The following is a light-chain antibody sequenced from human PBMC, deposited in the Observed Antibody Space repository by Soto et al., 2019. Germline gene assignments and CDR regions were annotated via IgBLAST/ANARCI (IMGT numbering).Light chain of an antibody. Sequence: QSVLTQPRSVSGSPGQSVTMSCTGTSSDVGAYNYVSWYQQYPGKAPKLMISDVSKQPSGVPDRFSGSKSGNTASLTISGLQAEDEADYHCCSYAGSHTWAFGGGTKLTVL. CDR1: SSDVGAYNY. CDR3: CSYAGSHTWA. CDR2: DVS. V-gene: IGLV2-11*01. J-gene: IGLJ3*02.